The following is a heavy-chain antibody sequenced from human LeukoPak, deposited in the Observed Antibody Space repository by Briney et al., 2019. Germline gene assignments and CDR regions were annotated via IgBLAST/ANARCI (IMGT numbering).Heavy chain of an antibody. D-gene: IGHD3-3*01. CDR1: GFTFSTYA. CDR2: IRGGGGTI. CDR3: AKAITISGVVIISPYYSGMDV. Sequence: GGSLRLSCAASGFTFSTYAMSWIRQPPGKGLEWVSIIRGGGGTIYYADSVKGRFTISRDNSKNTVYLQMNSLRAEDTAVYYCAKAITISGVVIISPYYSGMDVWGQGTTVTVS. J-gene: IGHJ6*02. V-gene: IGHV3-23*01.